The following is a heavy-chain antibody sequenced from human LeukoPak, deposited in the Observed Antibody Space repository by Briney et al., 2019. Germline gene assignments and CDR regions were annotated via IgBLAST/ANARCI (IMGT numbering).Heavy chain of an antibody. CDR1: GGTFSSYA. CDR3: ARVYVPKTYYDVLTGSDYYYYGMDV. CDR2: IIPIFGTA. V-gene: IGHV1-69*13. D-gene: IGHD3-9*01. Sequence: SVKVSCKASGGTFSSYAISWVRQAPGQGLEWMGGIIPIFGTANYAQKFQGRVTITADESTSTAYMELSSLRSEDTAVYYCARVYVPKTYYDVLTGSDYYYYGMDVWGQGTTVTVSS. J-gene: IGHJ6*02.